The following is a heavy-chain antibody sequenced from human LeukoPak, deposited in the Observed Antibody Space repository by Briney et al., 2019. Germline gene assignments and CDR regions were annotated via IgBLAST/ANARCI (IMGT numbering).Heavy chain of an antibody. Sequence: GGSLRLSCAGSGFTFDDHALAWVRQTPRTGLEWVSTITATSGSTYYADSVRGRFTISRDNSRNTLYLQMTNLRADDTAIYYCVRSSSPMALSYFDFWGQGALVPVSS. CDR3: VRSSSPMALSYFDF. CDR2: ITATSGST. D-gene: IGHD3-10*01. V-gene: IGHV3-23*01. J-gene: IGHJ4*02. CDR1: GFTFDDHA.